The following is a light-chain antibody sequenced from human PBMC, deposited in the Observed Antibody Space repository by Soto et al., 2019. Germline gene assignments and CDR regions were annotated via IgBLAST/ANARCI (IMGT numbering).Light chain of an antibody. CDR3: QQASGLPFN. CDR1: HSISNW. CDR2: GAS. J-gene: IGKJ3*01. Sequence: DIQMTPSPSSVSASVGDRVTITCRASHSISNWLAWYQQKPGKGPKLLISGASSLQSGVPSRFSGSGSGTDFTLTITSLQPEDSATYFCQQASGLPFNFGPGTKVDIK. V-gene: IGKV1-12*01.